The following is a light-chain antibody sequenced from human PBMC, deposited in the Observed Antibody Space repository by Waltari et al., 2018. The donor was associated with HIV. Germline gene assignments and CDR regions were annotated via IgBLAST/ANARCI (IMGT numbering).Light chain of an antibody. CDR3: SSYTTSSVV. J-gene: IGLJ2*01. CDR1: SSDVGAYYY. CDR2: EVS. V-gene: IGLV2-14*01. Sequence: QSALTQPASVSGSPGQSITISCTGTSSDVGAYYYVSWYQQRPGKAPKLMIYEVSNRPSGVSNRFSGSKSGNTASLTISGLQAEDEADYYCSSYTTSSVVFGGGTKLTVL.